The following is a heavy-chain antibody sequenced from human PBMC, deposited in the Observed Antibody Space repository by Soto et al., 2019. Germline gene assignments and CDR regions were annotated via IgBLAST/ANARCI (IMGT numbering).Heavy chain of an antibody. Sequence: AGGSLRLSCAASGFTFSSYWMHWVRQAPGKGLVWVSRINSDGSSTSYADSVKGRFTISRDNAKNTLYLQMNSLRAEDTAVYYCATGSEYSSSWYPLYYYYGMDVWGQGTTVTVSS. D-gene: IGHD6-13*01. J-gene: IGHJ6*02. CDR3: ATGSEYSSSWYPLYYYYGMDV. CDR2: INSDGSST. CDR1: GFTFSSYW. V-gene: IGHV3-74*01.